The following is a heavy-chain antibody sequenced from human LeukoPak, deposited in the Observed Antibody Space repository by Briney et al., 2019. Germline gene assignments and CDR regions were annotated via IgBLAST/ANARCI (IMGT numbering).Heavy chain of an antibody. J-gene: IGHJ4*02. CDR1: GYTFTGYY. D-gene: IGHD1-26*01. V-gene: IGHV1-2*02. CDR3: ARDAWLVGAANLYYFDH. CDR2: INPKSGVT. Sequence: ASVKVSCKASGYTFTGYYMHWVRQAPGQGLEWLGWINPKSGVTNYAQKFQGRVTMTRDPSISSAHMELNSLRSDDTAVYYCARDAWLVGAANLYYFDHWGQGTLVTVSS.